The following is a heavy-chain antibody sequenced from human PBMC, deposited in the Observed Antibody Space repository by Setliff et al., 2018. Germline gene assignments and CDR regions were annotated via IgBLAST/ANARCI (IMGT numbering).Heavy chain of an antibody. CDR1: GFTFSRYW. Sequence: GGSLRLSCAASGFTFSRYWMSWVRQAPGKGLEWVANIKQDGSEKYYVDSVKGRFTISRDNAKNSLYLQMNSLRAEDTAVYYCARDHVYGSQYYYYYYGMDVWGQGTTVTVS. V-gene: IGHV3-7*01. D-gene: IGHD3-10*01. CDR2: IKQDGSEK. CDR3: ARDHVYGSQYYYYYYGMDV. J-gene: IGHJ6*02.